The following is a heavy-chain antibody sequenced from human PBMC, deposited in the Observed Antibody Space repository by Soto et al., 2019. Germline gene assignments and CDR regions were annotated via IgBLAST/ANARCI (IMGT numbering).Heavy chain of an antibody. Sequence: GGSLRLSCAASGFTFSGYWMHWVRQAPGKGLVWVSRINSDGSSTSYADSVKGRFTISRDNSKNTLYLHMNSLRPEDTAVYYCARHKRDLRFLEWSYYFDYWGQGTLVTVSS. CDR2: INSDGSST. V-gene: IGHV3-74*01. CDR3: ARHKRDLRFLEWSYYFDY. CDR1: GFTFSGYW. D-gene: IGHD3-3*01. J-gene: IGHJ4*02.